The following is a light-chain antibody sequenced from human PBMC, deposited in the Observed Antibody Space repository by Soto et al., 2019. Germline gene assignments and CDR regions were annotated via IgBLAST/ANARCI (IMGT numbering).Light chain of an antibody. Sequence: EIVLTQSPATLSLSPGERATLSCRASQSVSSYLAWYQQKPGQAPRLLIYDASNRATGIPARFSGSGSCTDFTLTTSSLEPEDFAAYYCQQRSNWPPLTFGGGTKVEIK. CDR1: QSVSSY. CDR2: DAS. CDR3: QQRSNWPPLT. J-gene: IGKJ4*01. V-gene: IGKV3-11*01.